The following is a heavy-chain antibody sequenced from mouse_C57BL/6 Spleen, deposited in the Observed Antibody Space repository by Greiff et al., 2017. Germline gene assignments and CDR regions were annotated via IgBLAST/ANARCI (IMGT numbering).Heavy chain of an antibody. D-gene: IGHD1-1*02. J-gene: IGHJ1*03. CDR3: AYGGSYGYFDV. CDR2: IYPSDSET. Sequence: QVQLQQPGAELVRPGSSVKLSCKASGYTFTSYWMDWVKQRPGQGLEWIGNIYPSDSETHYNQKFKDQATLTVDKSSSTAYMQLSSLTSEDSAVYYCAYGGSYGYFDVWGTGTTVTVSS. CDR1: GYTFTSYW. V-gene: IGHV1-61*01.